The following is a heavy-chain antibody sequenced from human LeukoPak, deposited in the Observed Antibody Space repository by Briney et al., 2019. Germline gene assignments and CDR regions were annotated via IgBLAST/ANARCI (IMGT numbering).Heavy chain of an antibody. CDR1: GFTFSSYA. CDR3: AKAVPRITIFGVVISSTYFDY. V-gene: IGHV3-23*01. Sequence: PGGSLRLSCAASGFTFSSYAMSWVRQAPGKGLEWVSAISGSGGSTYYADSVKGRFTISRDNSKNTLYLQMNSLRAEGTAVYYCAKAVPRITIFGVVISSTYFDYWGQGTLVTVSS. J-gene: IGHJ4*02. D-gene: IGHD3-3*01. CDR2: ISGSGGST.